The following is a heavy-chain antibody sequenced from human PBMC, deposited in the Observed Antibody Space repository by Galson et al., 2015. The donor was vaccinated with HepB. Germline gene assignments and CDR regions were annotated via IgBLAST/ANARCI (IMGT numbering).Heavy chain of an antibody. CDR3: ARAPGERDY. J-gene: IGHJ4*02. CDR2: IYYRGST. CDR1: GDSLSSSSYY. V-gene: IGHV4-39*01. Sequence: ETLSLTCTVSGDSLSSSSYYWAWIRQPPGKGLEWIGSIYYRGSTYYNPSLKSRVTISVDTSKNQFSLKLSSVTAADTAIYYCARAPGERDYWGQGTLVTVSS.